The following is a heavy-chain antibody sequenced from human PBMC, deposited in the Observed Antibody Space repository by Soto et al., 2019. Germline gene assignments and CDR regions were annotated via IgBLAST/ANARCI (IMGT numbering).Heavy chain of an antibody. D-gene: IGHD4-17*01. CDR3: ATYRDYALAIY. V-gene: IGHV5-51*01. J-gene: IGHJ4*02. CDR1: GYSFTSYW. Sequence: GESLKISCKGSGYSFTSYWIGWVRQMPGKGLEWMGIIYPGDSDTRYSPSFQGQVTISADKSISTAYLQWSRLKASDTAMYYWATYRDYALAIYWGQATLVTVSS. CDR2: IYPGDSDT.